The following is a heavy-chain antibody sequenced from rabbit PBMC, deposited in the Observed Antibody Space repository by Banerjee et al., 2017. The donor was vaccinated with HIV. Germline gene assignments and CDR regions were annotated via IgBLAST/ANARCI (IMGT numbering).Heavy chain of an antibody. D-gene: IGHD1-1*01. Sequence: QSLEESGGDLVKPGTSLTLSCTASGFSFSSGYDIYWVRQAPGKGLELIACIDSSNDKTAYASWAKGRFTISKTSSTTVTLQMTSLTAADTATYFCARDGASSNDYAFNLWGQGTLVTVS. CDR1: GFSFSSGYD. CDR3: ARDGASSNDYAFNL. V-gene: IGHV1S40*01. J-gene: IGHJ4*01. CDR2: IDSSNDKT.